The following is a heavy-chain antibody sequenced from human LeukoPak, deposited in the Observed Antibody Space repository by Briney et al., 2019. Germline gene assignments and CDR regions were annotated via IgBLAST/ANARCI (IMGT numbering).Heavy chain of an antibody. CDR2: MLDTVTT. Sequence: SETLSLTCAVSGASMNTHYWSWIRQPPGKGLEWIGYMLDTVTTKDNPSLKSRFTLSADTYKNQFSLRLTSVTAADTAVYHCATIKRGNIFGYFDFWGQGIPVTVSS. V-gene: IGHV4-59*11. CDR1: GASMNTHY. CDR3: ATIKRGNIFGYFDF. J-gene: IGHJ4*02. D-gene: IGHD5-18*01.